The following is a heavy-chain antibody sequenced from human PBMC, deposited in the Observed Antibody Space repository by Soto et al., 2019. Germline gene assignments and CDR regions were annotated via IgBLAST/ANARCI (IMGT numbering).Heavy chain of an antibody. J-gene: IGHJ6*02. CDR2: ISYGGSNK. Sequence: PGGSLRLSCAASGFTFSSYGMHWVRQAPGKGLEWVAVISYGGSNKYYADSVKGRFTISRDNSKNTLYLQMNSLRAEDTAVYYCAKDRDCSSTSCYWGSYYYYGMDVWGQGTTVTVSS. CDR1: GFTFSSYG. CDR3: AKDRDCSSTSCYWGSYYYYGMDV. V-gene: IGHV3-30*18. D-gene: IGHD2-2*01.